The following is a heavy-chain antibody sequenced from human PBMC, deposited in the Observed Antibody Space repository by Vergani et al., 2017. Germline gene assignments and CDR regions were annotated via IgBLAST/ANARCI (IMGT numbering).Heavy chain of an antibody. V-gene: IGHV5-51*01. J-gene: IGHJ4*02. CDR2: IYPGDSDT. D-gene: IGHD3-9*01. Sequence: EVQLVQSGAEVKKPGESLKISCTGSGYSFTSYWIGWVRQMPGKGLEWMGIIYPGDSDTRYSPSFQGQVTISADKSISTAYLQWSSLKASDTAMYYCARLRSYYDILTVVGGYDYWGQGTLVTVSS. CDR1: GYSFTSYW. CDR3: ARLRSYYDILTVVGGYDY.